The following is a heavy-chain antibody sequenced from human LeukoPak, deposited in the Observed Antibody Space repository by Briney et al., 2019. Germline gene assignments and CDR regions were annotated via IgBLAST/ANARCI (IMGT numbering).Heavy chain of an antibody. J-gene: IGHJ4*02. Sequence: GGSLRLSCAASGFTSSSYAMSWVRQAPGKGLEWVSAISGSDGNTYYADSVKGRFTISRDNSKNTLYLQMNSLRAEDTAVYYCAKEKIYYGSGSYYPFDYWGQGTLVTVSS. CDR3: AKEKIYYGSGSYYPFDY. D-gene: IGHD3-10*01. CDR2: ISGSDGNT. V-gene: IGHV3-23*01. CDR1: GFTSSSYA.